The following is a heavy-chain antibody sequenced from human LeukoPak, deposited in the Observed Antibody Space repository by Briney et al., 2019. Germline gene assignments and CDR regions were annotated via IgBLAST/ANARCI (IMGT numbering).Heavy chain of an antibody. V-gene: IGHV3-48*01. J-gene: IGHJ4*02. Sequence: GGSLRLSCAASGFTFSRFNMNWLHQAPGKGLEWLSYISTTGTIYYAESVKGRFSISRDNAKNSLYLQMNSLRPEDTAVYYCARDSLIFGVVTTFDYWGQGTLVTVSS. CDR1: GFTFSRFN. CDR2: ISTTGTI. CDR3: ARDSLIFGVVTTFDY. D-gene: IGHD3-3*01.